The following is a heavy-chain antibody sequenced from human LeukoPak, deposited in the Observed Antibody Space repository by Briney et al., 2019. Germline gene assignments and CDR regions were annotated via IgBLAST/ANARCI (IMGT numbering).Heavy chain of an antibody. CDR1: GGYLSSYY. D-gene: IGHD4-17*01. V-gene: IGHV4-59*08. CDR3: ARHGDYVDY. CDR2: IYYIWST. J-gene: IGHJ4*02. Sequence: SETLSLTCTCSGGYLSSYYWSWIRQPPGKGLEWIGYIYYIWSTNYNPSLKSRVTISVDTSKNQFSLKLSPVTAADTPVYFRARHGDYVDYWGQGTLVTVSS.